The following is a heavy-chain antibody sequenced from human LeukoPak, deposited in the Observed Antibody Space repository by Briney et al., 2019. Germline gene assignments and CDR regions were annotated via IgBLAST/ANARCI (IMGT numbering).Heavy chain of an antibody. D-gene: IGHD3-3*01. Sequence: SETLSLTCAVYGGSFSGYYWSWIRQPPGKGLEWIGEINHSRSTNYNPSLKSRVTISVDTSKNQFSLKLSSVIAADTAVYYCARGLYYDFWSGYSTAFDIWGQGTMVTVSS. J-gene: IGHJ3*02. V-gene: IGHV4-34*01. CDR1: GGSFSGYY. CDR3: ARGLYYDFWSGYSTAFDI. CDR2: INHSRST.